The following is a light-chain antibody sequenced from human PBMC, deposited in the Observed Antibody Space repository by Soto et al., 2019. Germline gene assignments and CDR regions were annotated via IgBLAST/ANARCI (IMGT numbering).Light chain of an antibody. V-gene: IGLV2-23*01. CDR3: CSYAGNNIFV. J-gene: IGLJ1*01. Sequence: QSALTQPASVSGSLGQSITISCTGSSSDVGTYYFVSWYQQHPGKVPKLMIYEGTKRPSGVSDRFSGSKSGNTASMTISGLQAEDEANYYCCSYAGNNIFVFGAGTKLTVL. CDR2: EGT. CDR1: SSDVGTYYF.